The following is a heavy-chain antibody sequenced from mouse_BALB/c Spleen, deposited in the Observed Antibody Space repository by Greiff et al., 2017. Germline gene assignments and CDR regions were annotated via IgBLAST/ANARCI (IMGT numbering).Heavy chain of an antibody. CDR3: ARSYGSSYYAMDY. CDR1: GFSLTSYG. J-gene: IGHJ4*01. Sequence: VKLVESGPGLVQPSQSLSITCTVSGFSLTSYGVHWVRQSPGKGLEWLGVIWSGGSTDYNAAFISRLSISKDNSKSQVFFKMNSLQANDTAIYYCARSYGSSYYAMDYWGQGTSVTVSS. V-gene: IGHV2-2*02. CDR2: IWSGGST. D-gene: IGHD1-1*01.